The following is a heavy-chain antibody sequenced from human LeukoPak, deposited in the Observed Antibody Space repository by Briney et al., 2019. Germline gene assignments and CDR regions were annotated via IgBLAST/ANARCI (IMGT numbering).Heavy chain of an antibody. CDR2: ISPNSGGT. D-gene: IGHD3-10*01. CDR1: GYTFTGYY. J-gene: IGHJ2*01. Sequence: ASVKVSCKASGYTFTGYYMHWVRQAPGQGLEWMGWISPNSGGTNYAQKFQGRVIMTRDTSISTAYMELSRLRSDDTAVYYCARDPYGTWYFDLWGRGTLVTVSS. CDR3: ARDPYGTWYFDL. V-gene: IGHV1-2*02.